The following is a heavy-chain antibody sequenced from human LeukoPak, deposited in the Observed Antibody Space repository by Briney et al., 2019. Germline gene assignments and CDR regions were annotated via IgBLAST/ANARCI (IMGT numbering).Heavy chain of an antibody. J-gene: IGHJ6*02. CDR2: ISAYNGNT. D-gene: IGHD6-19*01. CDR3: ARVPGTVAGTSTYYYGMDV. V-gene: IGHV1-18*01. Sequence: ASVKVSCKASGYTCTSYGISWVRQAPGQGLEWMGWISAYNGNTNYAQKLQGRVAMTTDTSTSTAYMELRSLRSDDTAVYYCARVPGTVAGTSTYYYGMDVWGQGTTVTVSS. CDR1: GYTCTSYG.